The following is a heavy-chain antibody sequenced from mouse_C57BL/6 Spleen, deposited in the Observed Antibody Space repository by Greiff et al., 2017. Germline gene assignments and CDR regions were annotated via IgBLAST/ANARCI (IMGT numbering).Heavy chain of an antibody. CDR3: ARSVITTVPWYFDV. J-gene: IGHJ1*03. V-gene: IGHV1-69*01. CDR1: GYTFTSYW. D-gene: IGHD1-1*01. Sequence: QVQLQQSGAELVMPGASVKLSCKASGYTFTSYWMHWVKQRPGQGLEWIGEIDPSDSYTNYNQKFKGKSTLTVDKSSSTAYMQLSSLTSEDSAVYYCARSVITTVPWYFDVWGTGTTVTVSS. CDR2: IDPSDSYT.